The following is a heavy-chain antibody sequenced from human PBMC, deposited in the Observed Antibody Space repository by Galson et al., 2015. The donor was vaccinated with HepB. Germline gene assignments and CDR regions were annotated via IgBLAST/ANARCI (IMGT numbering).Heavy chain of an antibody. CDR1: GFTLSSYN. CDR2: ISTGSSTI. CDR3: ARDPGYTSSPTP. V-gene: IGHV3-48*02. J-gene: IGHJ5*02. Sequence: SLRLSCAASGFTLSSYNMDWVRQAPGKGLEWVSFISTGSSTIYYADSVKGRFTISRDNAKNSLYLQMDSLRDEDTAVYYCARDPGYTSSPTPWGQGTLVTVSS. D-gene: IGHD6-13*01.